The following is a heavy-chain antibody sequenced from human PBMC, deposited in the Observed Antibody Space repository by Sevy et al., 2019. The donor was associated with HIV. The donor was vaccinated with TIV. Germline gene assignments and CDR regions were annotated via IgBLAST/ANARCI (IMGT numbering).Heavy chain of an antibody. CDR2: IYYNGRT. J-gene: IGHJ6*02. CDR3: ARSLADYYYGMDV. V-gene: IGHV4-59*01. Sequence: GSLRLSCTVSGASISSYYWSWIRQPPGKGLEWVGYIYYNGRTNYNPSLKSRVTISVDTSKNQFSLKLISVTAADTAVYYCARSLADYYYGMDVWGQGTTVTVSS. CDR1: GASISSYY.